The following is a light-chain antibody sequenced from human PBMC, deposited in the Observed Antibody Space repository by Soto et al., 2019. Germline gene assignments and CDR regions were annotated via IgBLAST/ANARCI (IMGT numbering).Light chain of an antibody. Sequence: VLTHPASVSGSPGQSITISCTGTNSDVGGYNYVSWYQQHPGKAPELMIYEVSHRPSGVSNRFSGSKSDNTASLTISGLQAEDEADYYCSSYTSISTLYVFGTGTRSPS. CDR3: SSYTSISTLYV. CDR2: EVS. V-gene: IGLV2-14*01. J-gene: IGLJ1*01. CDR1: NSDVGGYNY.